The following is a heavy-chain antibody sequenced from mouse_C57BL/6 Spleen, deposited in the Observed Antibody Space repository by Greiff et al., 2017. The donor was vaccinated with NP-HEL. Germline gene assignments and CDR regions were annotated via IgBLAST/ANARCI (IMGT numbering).Heavy chain of an antibody. CDR3: ARGHYGSSPYWYFDV. D-gene: IGHD1-1*01. CDR1: GFSLSTSGMG. J-gene: IGHJ1*03. V-gene: IGHV8-12*01. Sequence: VKLMESGPGILQSSQTLSLTCSFSGFSLSTSGMGVSWIRQPSGKGLEWLAHIYWDDDKRYNPSLKSRLTISKDTSRNQVFLKITSVDTADTATYYCARGHYGSSPYWYFDVWGTGTTVTVSS. CDR2: IYWDDDK.